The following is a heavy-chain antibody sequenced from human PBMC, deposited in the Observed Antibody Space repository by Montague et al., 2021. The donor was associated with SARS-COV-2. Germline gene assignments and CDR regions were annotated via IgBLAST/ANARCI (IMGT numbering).Heavy chain of an antibody. CDR3: SRWNYGSWSYPP. J-gene: IGHJ5*02. Sequence: SETLSLTCSVSGYSISRGYYWCGIRQHPGKGLEWMGDINHSGGTXYSPSLKGRGTVSVDTSKNQFSLRLSSVTTADTTVSYCSRWNYGSWSYPPWGQGTLVTVSS. CDR2: INHSGGT. D-gene: IGHD3-10*01. V-gene: IGHV4-38-2*01. CDR1: GYSISRGYY.